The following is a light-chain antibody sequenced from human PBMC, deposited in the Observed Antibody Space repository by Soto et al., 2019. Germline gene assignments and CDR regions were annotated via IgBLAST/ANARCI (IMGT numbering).Light chain of an antibody. Sequence: EIVLTQSPGTLSLSPGERATLSCRASQSVSSSYLACYQQKPGQAPRLLLYGAYSRTTGIPDRFGGSGAATVFIITISLLEPEDVAVYYCQQYGSSYTFGQGTKLEIK. CDR1: QSVSSSY. J-gene: IGKJ2*01. CDR2: GAY. V-gene: IGKV3-20*01. CDR3: QQYGSSYT.